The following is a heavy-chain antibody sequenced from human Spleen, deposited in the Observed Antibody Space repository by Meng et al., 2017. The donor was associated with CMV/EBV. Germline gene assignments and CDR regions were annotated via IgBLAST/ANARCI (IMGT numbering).Heavy chain of an antibody. CDR3: ATDPSGSYTAS. V-gene: IGHV3-13*01. CDR2: IGTAGDT. D-gene: IGHD1-26*01. Sequence: GESLKISCAASGFTFSSYDMHWVRQATGKGLEWVSAIGTAGDTYYPGSVKGRFTISRENAKNSLYLQMNSLRAEDTAVYYCATDPSGSYTASWGQGTLVTVSS. CDR1: GFTFSSYD. J-gene: IGHJ5*02.